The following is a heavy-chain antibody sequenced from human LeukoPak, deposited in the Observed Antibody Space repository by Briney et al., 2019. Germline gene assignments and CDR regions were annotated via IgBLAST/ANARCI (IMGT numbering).Heavy chain of an antibody. CDR1: GYTLTELS. CDR2: FDPEDGET. J-gene: IGHJ6*02. D-gene: IGHD2-2*01. V-gene: IGHV1-24*01. Sequence: ASAKVSCKVSGYTLTELSMHWVRQAPGKGLEWMGGFDPEDGETIYAQKFQGRVTMTEDTSTDTAYMELSSLRSEDTAVYYCATPQLPIDPYYYYYGMDVWGQGTTVTVSS. CDR3: ATPQLPIDPYYYYYGMDV.